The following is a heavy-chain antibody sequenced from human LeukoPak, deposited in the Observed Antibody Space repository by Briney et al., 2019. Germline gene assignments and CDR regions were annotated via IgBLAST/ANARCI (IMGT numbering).Heavy chain of an antibody. CDR2: INNDGTGA. J-gene: IGHJ4*02. D-gene: IGHD1-26*01. V-gene: IGHV3-74*01. CDR3: ARGYSGSYEGRWDY. CDR1: GFTLSRYW. Sequence: GGSLRLSCAASGLASGFTLSRYWMHWVRQGPGRGLVWVARINNDGTGAGYADSVKGRFTISRDNAKNTLYLQMNSLRAEDTALYHCARGYSGSYEGRWDYWGQGTLVTVSS.